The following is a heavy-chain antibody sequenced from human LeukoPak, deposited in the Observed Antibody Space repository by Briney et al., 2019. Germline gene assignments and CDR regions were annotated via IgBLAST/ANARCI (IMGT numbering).Heavy chain of an antibody. D-gene: IGHD3-22*01. J-gene: IGHJ4*02. V-gene: IGHV3-49*03. Sequence: GGSLRLSCTTSGFTFGDYAMSWFGRAQGKGRGGESSFRRKANGGTTEYAASVKGRFSSSRDDSKSIAYLQMNSLKTEDTAVYFCTRVTYYYDNSGYFHFDSWGQGSLVTVSS. CDR1: GFTFGDYA. CDR2: FRRKANGGTT. CDR3: TRVTYYYDNSGYFHFDS.